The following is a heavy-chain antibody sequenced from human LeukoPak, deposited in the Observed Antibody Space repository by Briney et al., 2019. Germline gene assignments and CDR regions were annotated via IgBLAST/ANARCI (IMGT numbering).Heavy chain of an antibody. Sequence: NAGRSLRLSCAASGFSFSDSGMEWVRQAPGKGLEWVSSVSARSAFIWYADSVKGRLTISRDRAKNSLYLRMSSLRAEDTALYFCVRELPVTTREYYFDLWGQGTLVTVSS. CDR3: VRELPVTTREYYFDL. D-gene: IGHD1-1*01. V-gene: IGHV3-21*01. CDR1: GFSFSDSG. J-gene: IGHJ4*02. CDR2: VSARSAFI.